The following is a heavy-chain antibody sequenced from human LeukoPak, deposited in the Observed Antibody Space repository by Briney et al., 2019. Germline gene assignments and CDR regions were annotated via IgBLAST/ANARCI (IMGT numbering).Heavy chain of an antibody. J-gene: IGHJ5*02. CDR3: ARGGPPQDIVVVPAAPFDP. CDR1: GFTFSSYW. V-gene: IGHV3-7*01. CDR2: IKQDGSEK. D-gene: IGHD2-2*01. Sequence: PGGSLRLSCAASGFTFSSYWMSWVRQAPGKGLEWVANIKQDGSEKYYVDSVKGRFTISRDNAKNPLYLQMNSLRAEDTAVYYCARGGPPQDIVVVPAAPFDPWGQGTLVTVSS.